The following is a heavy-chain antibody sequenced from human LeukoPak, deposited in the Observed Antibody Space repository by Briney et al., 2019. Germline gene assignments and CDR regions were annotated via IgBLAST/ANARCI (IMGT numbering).Heavy chain of an antibody. V-gene: IGHV3-7*01. D-gene: IGHD7-27*01. Sequence: PGGSLRLSCAASGFSFSSYAMHWVRQAPGKGLEWVANIKEDGSDKYYVDSVKGRFTISRDNAKNSLSLQMNSLRAEDTAVYYCASLWGAQPWGQGSLVIVSS. J-gene: IGHJ4*02. CDR2: IKEDGSDK. CDR3: ASLWGAQP. CDR1: GFSFSSYA.